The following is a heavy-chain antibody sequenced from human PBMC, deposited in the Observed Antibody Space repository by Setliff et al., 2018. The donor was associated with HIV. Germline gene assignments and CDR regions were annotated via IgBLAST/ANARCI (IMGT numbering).Heavy chain of an antibody. CDR3: ARLSLSLVRGIINSGDRFFDY. CDR1: GGSISSGSYY. V-gene: IGHV4-61*02. CDR2: IWTSGST. J-gene: IGHJ4*02. Sequence: SETLSLTCTVSGGSISSGSYYWSWIRQPAGKGLEWIGRIWTSGSTNYNPSLKSRVTISVDTSKNQFSLKLSSVTAADTAVYYCARLSLSLVRGIINSGDRFFDYWGQGSLVTVSS. D-gene: IGHD3-10*01.